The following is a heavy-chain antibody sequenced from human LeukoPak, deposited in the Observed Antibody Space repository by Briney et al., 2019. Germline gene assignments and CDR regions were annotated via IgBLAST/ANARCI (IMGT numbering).Heavy chain of an antibody. D-gene: IGHD6-6*01. J-gene: IGHJ6*03. CDR1: GGTFSSYA. CDR3: ARDGQLGSPQYYYYYYMDV. CDR2: IIPIFGTA. V-gene: IGHV1-69*06. Sequence: ASVKVSCKASGGTFSSYAISWVRHAPGQGLEWMGGIIPIFGTANYAQKFQGRVTITADKSTSTAYMELSSLRSEDTAVYYCARDGQLGSPQYYYYYYMDVWGKGTTVTVSS.